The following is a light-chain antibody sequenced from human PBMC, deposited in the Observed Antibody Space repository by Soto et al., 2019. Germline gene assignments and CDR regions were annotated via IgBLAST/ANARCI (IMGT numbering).Light chain of an antibody. CDR3: HQYDSWT. Sequence: EIVMTQSPVTLSVSPGERVTLSCRASQSVSSNLAWYQQKPGQAPRLLIYGASSRATGIPDRFSGSGSGTGFTLTISRLEPEDFAVYYCHQYDSWTFGQGTKVDIK. J-gene: IGKJ1*01. CDR1: QSVSSN. V-gene: IGKV3-20*01. CDR2: GAS.